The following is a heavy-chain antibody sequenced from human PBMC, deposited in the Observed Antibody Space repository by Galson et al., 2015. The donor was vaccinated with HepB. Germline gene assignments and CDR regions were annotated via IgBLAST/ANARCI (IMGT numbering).Heavy chain of an antibody. Sequence: SVKVSCKASGYIFSLSDINWVRQASGQGLEWIGWMDPNSGNTGFAQNFQGRVSLTSDTSISTAYMELSSLRSDDTAVYYCARLRFGVVFQTKEYYYYGLDVWGQGTTVTVSS. CDR3: ARLRFGVVFQTKEYYYYGLDV. J-gene: IGHJ6*02. V-gene: IGHV1-8*02. D-gene: IGHD3-3*01. CDR2: MDPNSGNT. CDR1: GYIFSLSD.